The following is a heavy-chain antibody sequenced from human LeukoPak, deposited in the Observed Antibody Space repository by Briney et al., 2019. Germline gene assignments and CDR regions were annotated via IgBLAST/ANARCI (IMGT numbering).Heavy chain of an antibody. CDR1: GFTFSSYT. V-gene: IGHV3-21*04. J-gene: IGHJ4*02. CDR2: ISSSNNFI. D-gene: IGHD6-13*01. CDR3: AKGPPDSSTWYKRSEG. Sequence: PGGSLRLSCAASGFTFSSYTLNWVRQAPGEGLEWVSSISSSNNFIYYADSVKGRFTISRDNSKNTLFLQMNSLRAEDTAIYYCAKGPPDSSTWYKRSEGWGQGTLVTVSS.